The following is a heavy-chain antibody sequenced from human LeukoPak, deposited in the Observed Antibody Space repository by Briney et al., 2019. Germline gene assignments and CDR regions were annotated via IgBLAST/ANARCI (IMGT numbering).Heavy chain of an antibody. V-gene: IGHV4-30-4*08. CDR2: IYYSGST. CDR3: ARDTTGSSLDY. Sequence: SETLSLTCTVSGGSISSGDYYWSWLRQPPGKGLEWIGYIYYSGSTYYNPSLKSRVTISVDTSKNQFSLKLSSVTAADTAVYYCARDTTGSSLDYWGQGTLVTVSS. J-gene: IGHJ4*02. D-gene: IGHD1-26*01. CDR1: GGSISSGDYY.